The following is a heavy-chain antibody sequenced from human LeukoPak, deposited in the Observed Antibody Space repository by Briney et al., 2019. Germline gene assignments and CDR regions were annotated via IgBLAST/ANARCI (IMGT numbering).Heavy chain of an antibody. J-gene: IGHJ4*02. CDR2: IHPSTGNP. D-gene: IGHD3-16*02. CDR3: ARAFQSLGGLSLPDF. Sequence: ASVKVSCKASGYTFTGYYMHWVRQAPGQGLEWMGWIHPSTGNPTYAQGFTGRFVFSLDTSVSTTYLQIKSLKAEDTAVYYCARAFQSLGGLSLPDFWGQGTLVTVSS. V-gene: IGHV7-4-1*02. CDR1: GYTFTGYY.